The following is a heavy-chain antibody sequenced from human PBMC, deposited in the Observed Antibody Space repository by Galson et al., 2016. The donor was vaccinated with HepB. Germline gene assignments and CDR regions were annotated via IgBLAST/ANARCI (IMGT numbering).Heavy chain of an antibody. J-gene: IGHJ2*01. CDR1: GDSVSSNSAA. D-gene: IGHD6-25*01. CDR2: TCSKTKWHN. Sequence: CAISGDSVSSNSAAWNWIRQSPSRGLEWLGRTCSKTKWHNDYAPSVKSRITINPDPSKNLFSLQLHSVTPEDPAVYYCERGETAPATDWYFDLWGRGTLVTVSS. CDR3: ERGETAPATDWYFDL. V-gene: IGHV6-1*01.